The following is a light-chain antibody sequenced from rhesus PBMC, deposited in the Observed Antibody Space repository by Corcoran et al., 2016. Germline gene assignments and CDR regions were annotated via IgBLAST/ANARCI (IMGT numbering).Light chain of an antibody. CDR3: QPYKSYPRT. V-gene: IGKV1-25*02. CDR1: QDISRY. Sequence: DIQMTQSPSSLSASVGDRVTITWRASQDISRYLSWYQHKPGKAPNLLIYAASTLQSGVPSRFSGSGSGADFTLTINNLQPDDFATYYYQPYKSYPRTFGQGTKVDIK. CDR2: AAS. J-gene: IGKJ1*01.